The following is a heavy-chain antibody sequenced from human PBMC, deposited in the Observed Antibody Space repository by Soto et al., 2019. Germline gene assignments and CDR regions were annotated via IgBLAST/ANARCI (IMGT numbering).Heavy chain of an antibody. J-gene: IGHJ6*02. CDR1: GFSFSDSY. Sequence: QVQLVESGGGLVKPGGSLRLSCAASGFSFSDSYMSWVRQAPGKGLEWVSSISGTSGYTGYADSVKGRFTISRDNAKNSLYLQMNSLRVEDTAVYYCARDRGGYGPPDVWGQGTTVTVSS. CDR3: ARDRGGYGPPDV. D-gene: IGHD3-10*01. V-gene: IGHV3-11*06. CDR2: ISGTSGYT.